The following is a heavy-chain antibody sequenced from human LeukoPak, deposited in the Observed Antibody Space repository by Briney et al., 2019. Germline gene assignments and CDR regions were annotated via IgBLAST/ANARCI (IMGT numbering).Heavy chain of an antibody. Sequence: ASVKVSCKASGGTFSSYAISWVRQAPGQGLEWMGIINPSGGSTSYAQKFQGRVTMTRDTSTSTVYMELSSLRSEDTAVYYCARDAPVVRGVIIAFDYWGQGTLVTVSS. CDR2: INPSGGST. J-gene: IGHJ4*02. CDR3: ARDAPVVRGVIIAFDY. D-gene: IGHD3-10*01. CDR1: GGTFSSYA. V-gene: IGHV1-46*01.